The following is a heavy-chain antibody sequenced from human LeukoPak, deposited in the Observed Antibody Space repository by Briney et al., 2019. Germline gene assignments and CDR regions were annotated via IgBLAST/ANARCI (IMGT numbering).Heavy chain of an antibody. CDR2: IYHSGST. D-gene: IGHD2-15*01. V-gene: IGHV4-4*02. J-gene: IGHJ3*02. CDR1: GGSISSSNW. CDR3: ARDGTDGYCSGGSCYLPVAFDI. Sequence: SETLSLTCAVSGGSISSSNWWSWVRQPPGKGLEWIGEIYHSGSTNYNPSLKSRVTISVDKSKSQFSLKLSSVTAADTAVYYCARDGTDGYCSGGSCYLPVAFDIWGQGTMVTVSS.